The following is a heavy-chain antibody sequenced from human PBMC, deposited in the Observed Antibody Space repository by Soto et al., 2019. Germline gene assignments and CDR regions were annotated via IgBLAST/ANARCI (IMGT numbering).Heavy chain of an antibody. CDR2: INPDGSNT. D-gene: IGHD3-22*01. CDR3: TRDSYDSRYYYGMDV. J-gene: IGHJ6*02. V-gene: IGHV3-74*01. CDR1: GFTFRTYW. Sequence: EVQLVESGGGLVQPGGSLRLSCTASGFTFRTYWMHWVRQAPGKGLMWVSRINPDGSNTAYADSVKGRFTISRDNAKNTLHLQMNSLRDEDMAVYYCTRDSYDSRYYYGMDVWGQGTPVTVPS.